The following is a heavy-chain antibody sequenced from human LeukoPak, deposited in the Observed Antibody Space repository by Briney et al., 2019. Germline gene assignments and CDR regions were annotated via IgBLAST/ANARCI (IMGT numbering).Heavy chain of an antibody. CDR2: FDPEDGET. Sequence: GASVKVSCKVSGYTLTELSMHWVRQAPGKGLEWMGGFDPEDGETIYAQKFQGRVTMTEDTSTDTAYMELSSLRSEDTAVYYCATPVGYCSSTSCYDYWGQGTPVTVSS. J-gene: IGHJ4*02. CDR1: GYTLTELS. V-gene: IGHV1-24*01. CDR3: ATPVGYCSSTSCYDY. D-gene: IGHD2-2*01.